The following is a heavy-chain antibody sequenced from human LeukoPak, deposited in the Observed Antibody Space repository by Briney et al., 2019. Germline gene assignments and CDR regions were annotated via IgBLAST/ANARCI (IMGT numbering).Heavy chain of an antibody. Sequence: KPSETLSLTCSVSGGSISSLYWSWIRQPPGKALEWLARIDWDDDKHYSTSLKTRLTISTDTSKNQVILTMTNMDPVDTATYYCARTSGNSDSFDIWGQGTMVTVSS. CDR1: GGSISSLY. CDR3: ARTSGNSDSFDI. J-gene: IGHJ3*02. D-gene: IGHD2/OR15-2a*01. CDR2: IDWDDDK. V-gene: IGHV2-70*11.